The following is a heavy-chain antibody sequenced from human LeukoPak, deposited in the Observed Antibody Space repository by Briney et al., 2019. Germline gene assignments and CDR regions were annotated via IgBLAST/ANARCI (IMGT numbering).Heavy chain of an antibody. D-gene: IGHD6-13*01. CDR3: ARGRGIAVINYFDY. V-gene: IGHV5-51*04. J-gene: IGHJ4*02. CDR2: IHPGDSDT. CDR1: GYSFAGYW. Sequence: GESLKISCEGSGYSFAGYWIAWVRQMPGEGLEWMGIIHPGDSDTRYSPSFQGHVTISADKPISTAYLQWSSLKASDTAMYFCARGRGIAVINYFDYWGKGTLVSVSS.